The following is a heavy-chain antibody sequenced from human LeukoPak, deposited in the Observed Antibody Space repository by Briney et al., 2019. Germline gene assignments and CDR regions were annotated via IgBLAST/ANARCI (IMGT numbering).Heavy chain of an antibody. Sequence: GESLKISCKGSGYSFKNYWIAWVRQMPGKGLEWMGIIYPGDSNTRYNPSFQGQATISADKSISTAYLQWSSLKASDTAKYYCARQGFVASYGVDVWGRGTTVTVSS. CDR3: ARQGFVASYGVDV. CDR1: GYSFKNYW. CDR2: IYPGDSNT. J-gene: IGHJ6*02. V-gene: IGHV5-51*01.